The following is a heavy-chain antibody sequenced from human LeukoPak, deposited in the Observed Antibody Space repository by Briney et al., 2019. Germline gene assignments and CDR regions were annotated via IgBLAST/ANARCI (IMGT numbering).Heavy chain of an antibody. J-gene: IGHJ3*02. CDR3: ARSKSWNSTDAFDI. CDR1: GFTFNSYA. Sequence: GGSLRLSCAASGFTFNSYALTWVRQAPGKGLEWVSGISGRGSGTYYAGSVKGRFTISKDNSKNPLYLQINSLSAEDTAVYHCARSKSWNSTDAFDIWGQGTMVTVSS. V-gene: IGHV3-23*01. CDR2: ISGRGSGT. D-gene: IGHD1-7*01.